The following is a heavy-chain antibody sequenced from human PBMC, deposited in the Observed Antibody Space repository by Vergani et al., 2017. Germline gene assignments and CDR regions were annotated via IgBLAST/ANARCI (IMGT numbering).Heavy chain of an antibody. CDR3: ARDPGGGYSGYLPGEGGWFDP. D-gene: IGHD5-12*01. V-gene: IGHV1-69*01. CDR2: IIPIFGTA. CDR1: GGTFSSYA. J-gene: IGHJ5*02. Sequence: QVQLVQSGAEVKKPGSSVKVSCKASGGTFSSYAISWVRQAPGQGLEWMGGIIPIFGTANYAQKFQGRVTITADESTSTAYMELSSLRSEDTAVYYCARDPGGGYSGYLPGEGGWFDPWGQGTLVTGSS.